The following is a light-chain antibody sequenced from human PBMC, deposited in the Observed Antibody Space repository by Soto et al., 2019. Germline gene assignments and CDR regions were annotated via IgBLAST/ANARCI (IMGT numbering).Light chain of an antibody. CDR1: TSNIGAPYD. Sequence: QSVLTQPPSVSGAPGQRVSISCTGSTSNIGAPYDVHWYQHLPGTAHKLLIYGDNNRPSGVPDRFSGSKSGTSASLAITRLQAEDEADYYCCSYAGSSTPVVFGGGTKLTVL. V-gene: IGLV1-40*01. CDR2: GDN. J-gene: IGLJ2*01. CDR3: CSYAGSSTPVV.